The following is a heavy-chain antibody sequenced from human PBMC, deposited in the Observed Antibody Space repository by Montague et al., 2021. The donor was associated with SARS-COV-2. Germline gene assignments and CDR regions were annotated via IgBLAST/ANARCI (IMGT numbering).Heavy chain of an antibody. CDR3: AKSKVVFMLYVMRDHFDQ. CDR1: GFTCNHHG. J-gene: IGHJ4*02. CDR2: ISYEGSKR. D-gene: IGHD2-8*01. V-gene: IGHV3-33*03. Sequence: SLRLSCAVAGFTCNHHGMHWVRQAPGKGLEWVAYISYEGSKRFYXXSVRVRFTISRDGSKNTLYLQMNSLRVEDTATYYCAKSKVVFMLYVMRDHFDQWGQGTLVTVSS.